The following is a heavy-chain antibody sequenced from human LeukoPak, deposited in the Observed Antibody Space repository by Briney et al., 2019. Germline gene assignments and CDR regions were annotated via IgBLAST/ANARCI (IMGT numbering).Heavy chain of an antibody. J-gene: IGHJ4*02. V-gene: IGHV1-69*01. D-gene: IGHD2-2*01. CDR2: IIPIFGTA. CDR3: ARGGGPAAMEVGHY. Sequence: GASVKVSCKASGGTFSSYAISWVRQALGQGLEWMGGIIPIFGTANYAQKFQGRVTITADESTSTAYMELSSLRSEDTAVYYCARGGGPAAMEVGHYWGQGTLVTVSS. CDR1: GGTFSSYA.